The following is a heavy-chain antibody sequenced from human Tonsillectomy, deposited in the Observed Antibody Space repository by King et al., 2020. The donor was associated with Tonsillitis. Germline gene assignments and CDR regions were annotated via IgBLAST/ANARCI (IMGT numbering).Heavy chain of an antibody. V-gene: IGHV3-11*01. CDR2: ISSSGSTI. D-gene: IGHD3-22*01. Sequence: VQLVESGGGLAKPGGSLRLSCAASGFTFSDYYMSWIRQAPGKGLEWVSYISSSGSTIYYADSVKGRFTISRDNAKNSLYLQMNSLRAEDTAVYYCARDSYYYDSSGYYYYYGMDVWGQGTTVTVSS. J-gene: IGHJ6*02. CDR3: ARDSYYYDSSGYYYYYGMDV. CDR1: GFTFSDYY.